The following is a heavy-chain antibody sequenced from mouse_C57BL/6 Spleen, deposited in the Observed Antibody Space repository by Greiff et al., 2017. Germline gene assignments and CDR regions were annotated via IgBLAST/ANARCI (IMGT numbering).Heavy chain of an antibody. CDR1: GYTFTSYW. CDR2: IDPSDGYT. D-gene: IGHD3-2*02. V-gene: IGHV1-69*01. Sequence: VQLQQPGAELVMPGASVKLSCKASGYTFTSYWMHWVKQRPGQGLEWIGEIDPSDGYTNYNQKFKGKSTLTVDKSSSTAYMQLSSLTSEDSAVYYCARDSSGYGGFAYWGQGTLVTVSA. J-gene: IGHJ3*01. CDR3: ARDSSGYGGFAY.